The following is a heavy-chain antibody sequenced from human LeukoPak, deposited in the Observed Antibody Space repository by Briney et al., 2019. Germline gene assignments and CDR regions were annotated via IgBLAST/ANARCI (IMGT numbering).Heavy chain of an antibody. CDR1: GGTFSSYA. V-gene: IGHV1-69*01. J-gene: IGHJ4*02. CDR3: ASRYCSGGSCYLYYFDY. CDR2: IIPIFGTA. D-gene: IGHD2-15*01. Sequence: ASVKVSYKASGGTFSSYAISWVRQAPGQGLEWMGGIIPIFGTANYAQKFQGRVTITADESTSTAYMELSSLRSEDTAVYYCASRYCSGGSCYLYYFDYWGQGTLVTVSS.